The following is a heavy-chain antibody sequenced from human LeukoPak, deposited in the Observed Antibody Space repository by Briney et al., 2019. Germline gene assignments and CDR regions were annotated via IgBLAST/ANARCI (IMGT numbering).Heavy chain of an antibody. Sequence: SQTLSLNCTVSGGSISSGGYYWSWIRQHPGKGLEWIGYIYYSGSTYYNPSLKSRVTISVDTSKNQFSLKLSSVTAADTAVYYCARDKLRGVDPWGQGTLVTVSS. V-gene: IGHV4-31*03. CDR2: IYYSGST. D-gene: IGHD1-26*01. CDR3: ARDKLRGVDP. CDR1: GGSISSGGYY. J-gene: IGHJ5*02.